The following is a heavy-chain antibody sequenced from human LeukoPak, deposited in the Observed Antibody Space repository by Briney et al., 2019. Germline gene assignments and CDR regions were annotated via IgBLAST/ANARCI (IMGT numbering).Heavy chain of an antibody. Sequence: GGSLRLSCAASGFTFDSYAMSWVRQAPGKGLEWVSAVSRVGGTTYYAYSARGRITTSRDNSTTTVYLQINSLRVGDTALYYCVKHVGRRWSNTRFETSGQGTL. D-gene: IGHD2-15*01. CDR1: GFTFDSYA. V-gene: IGHV3-23*01. CDR2: VSRVGGTT. CDR3: VKHVGRRWSNTRFET. J-gene: IGHJ5*02.